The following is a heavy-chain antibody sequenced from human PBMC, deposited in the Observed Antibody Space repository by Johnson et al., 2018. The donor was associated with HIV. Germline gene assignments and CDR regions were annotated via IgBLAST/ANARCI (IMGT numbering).Heavy chain of an antibody. J-gene: IGHJ3*02. Sequence: VQVLESGGGLVKPGGSLRLSCAASGSTFSNAWMSWVRPAPGKGLEWVGRLTSKSDGGTTDSPAPVKGRFPISRDDTKNTLYLQMNSLSAEDTAVYYCARDRGGITGTQSAFDIWGQGTMVTVSS. D-gene: IGHD1-20*01. V-gene: IGHV3-15*01. CDR1: GSTFSNAW. CDR3: ARDRGGITGTQSAFDI. CDR2: LTSKSDGGTT.